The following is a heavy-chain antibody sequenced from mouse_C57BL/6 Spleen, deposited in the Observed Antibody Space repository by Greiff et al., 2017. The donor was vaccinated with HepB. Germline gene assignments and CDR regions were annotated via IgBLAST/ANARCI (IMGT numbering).Heavy chain of an antibody. CDR2: INPNNGGT. J-gene: IGHJ1*03. Sequence: VQLKESGPELVKPGASVKMSCKASGYTFTDYNMHWVKQSHGKSLEWIGYINPNNGGTSYNQKFKGKATLTVNKSSSTAYMELRSLTSEDSAVYYCARRSNWEMYFDVWGTGTTVTVSS. CDR1: GYTFTDYN. D-gene: IGHD4-1*01. V-gene: IGHV1-22*01. CDR3: ARRSNWEMYFDV.